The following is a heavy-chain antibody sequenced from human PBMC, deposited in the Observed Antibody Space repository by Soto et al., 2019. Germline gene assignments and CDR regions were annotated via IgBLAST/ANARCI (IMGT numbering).Heavy chain of an antibody. D-gene: IGHD3-22*01. Sequence: SETLSLTPDVTGYSISSGFYWGWLRQAPGMGLEWIASIYHSGNSRSSPSFKSRVTISADTSKNQISLRLKSVTAADTAVYYCARVIYYDTTAYFEFYFDYWGRGTLVTVSS. CDR3: ARVIYYDTTAYFEFYFDY. V-gene: IGHV4-38-2*01. CDR2: IYHSGNS. J-gene: IGHJ4*02. CDR1: GYSISSGFY.